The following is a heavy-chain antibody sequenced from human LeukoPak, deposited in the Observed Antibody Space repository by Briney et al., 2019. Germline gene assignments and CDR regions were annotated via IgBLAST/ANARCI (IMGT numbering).Heavy chain of an antibody. CDR1: GFIFSTYW. Sequence: GGSLRLPCAASGFIFSTYWMTWVRQAPGKGLEWVANIKQDGSEKYYVDSVKGRFTISRDNAKNSLYLQMNSLRAEDTAVYYCASNIRSYDRSGYWGQGTLVTVSS. CDR2: IKQDGSEK. V-gene: IGHV3-7*01. D-gene: IGHD3-22*01. J-gene: IGHJ4*02. CDR3: ASNIRSYDRSGY.